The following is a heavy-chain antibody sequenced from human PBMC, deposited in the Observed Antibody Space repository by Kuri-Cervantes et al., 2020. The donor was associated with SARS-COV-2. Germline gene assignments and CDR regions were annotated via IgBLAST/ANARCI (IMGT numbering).Heavy chain of an antibody. J-gene: IGHJ3*02. CDR1: GYTFTSYG. D-gene: IGHD3-22*01. CDR3: ARAIPDYYDSFGYYEDTFDI. Sequence: ASVKVSCKASGYTFTSYGISWVRQAPGQGLEWMGWISAYNGDTNYAQKFQGRVTMTTDTSMSTASMELRSLRSDDTAVYYCARAIPDYYDSFGYYEDTFDIWGQGTKVTVSS. V-gene: IGHV1-18*01. CDR2: ISAYNGDT.